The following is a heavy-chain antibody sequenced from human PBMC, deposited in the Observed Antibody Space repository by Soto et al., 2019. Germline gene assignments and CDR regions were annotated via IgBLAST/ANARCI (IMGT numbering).Heavy chain of an antibody. J-gene: IGHJ4*02. CDR1: GFTFSSYA. D-gene: IGHD6-6*01. V-gene: IGHV3-30-3*01. CDR2: ISYDGSNK. Sequence: GGSLRLSCAASGFTFSSYAMHWVRQAPGKGLEWVAVISYDGSNKYYADSVKGRFTISRDNSKNTLYLQMNSLRAEDTAVYYCARERQLVLDYWGQGTLVTVSS. CDR3: ARERQLVLDY.